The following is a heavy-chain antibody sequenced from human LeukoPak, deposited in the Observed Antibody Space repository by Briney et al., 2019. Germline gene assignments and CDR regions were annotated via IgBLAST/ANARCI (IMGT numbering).Heavy chain of an antibody. Sequence: PGGSLRLSCAASGFTFSSYSMNWVRQAPGKGLEWVSSISSSSSYIYYADSVKGRFTISRDNAKNSLYLQMNSLRAEDTAVYYCARDEGLGQLVLFDYWGQGTLVTVSS. CDR1: GFTFSSYS. J-gene: IGHJ4*02. CDR2: ISSSSSYI. D-gene: IGHD6-6*01. V-gene: IGHV3-21*01. CDR3: ARDEGLGQLVLFDY.